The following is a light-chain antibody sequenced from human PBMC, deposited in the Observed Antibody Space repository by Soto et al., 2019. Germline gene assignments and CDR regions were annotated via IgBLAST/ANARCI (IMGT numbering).Light chain of an antibody. CDR2: VNSDDSY. CDR1: SGHSRYA. Sequence: QLVLTQSPSASASLGASVKLTCILSSGHSRYAIAWHQQQPEKGPRYLMKVNSDDSYSKGDGIPDRFSGSSSGAERYLIISSLQSEDEADYYCQTWGTDSHVFGGGTQLTVL. J-gene: IGLJ2*01. CDR3: QTWGTDSHV. V-gene: IGLV4-69*02.